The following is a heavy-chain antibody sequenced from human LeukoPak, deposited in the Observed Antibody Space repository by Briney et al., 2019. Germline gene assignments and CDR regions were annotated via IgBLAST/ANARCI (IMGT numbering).Heavy chain of an antibody. CDR1: GFNFSDNY. D-gene: IGHD5-18*01. V-gene: IGHV3-11*01. Sequence: GGSLRLSCAASGFNFSDNYMSWIRQASGKGLEWVSYISSSGSTIYYADSVKGRFTISRDNAKNSLYLQMNSLRAEDTAVYFCARDRGYSYGARDAFDIWGQGTMVTVSS. CDR3: ARDRGYSYGARDAFDI. CDR2: ISSSGSTI. J-gene: IGHJ3*02.